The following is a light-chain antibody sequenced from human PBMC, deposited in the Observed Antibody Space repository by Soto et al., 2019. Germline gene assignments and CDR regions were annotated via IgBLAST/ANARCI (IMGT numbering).Light chain of an antibody. CDR3: SAFTGTTYA. Sequence: QSALPQPASGTGSPGQSITISCTGTSSDVGGNKYVSWYQQYPGKAPKLMICDVSNRPSGVSNRFSGSKSGNTASLTISGLQAEDEADYYCSAFTGTTYAFGTGTKVTVL. V-gene: IGLV2-14*01. J-gene: IGLJ1*01. CDR1: SSDVGGNKY. CDR2: DVS.